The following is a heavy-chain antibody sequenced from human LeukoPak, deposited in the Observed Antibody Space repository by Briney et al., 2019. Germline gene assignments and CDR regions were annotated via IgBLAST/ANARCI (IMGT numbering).Heavy chain of an antibody. CDR3: TRGVGVYTPFY. J-gene: IGHJ4*02. V-gene: IGHV3-49*04. CDR2: IRSKAYGGTT. CDR1: GFTFGDYA. D-gene: IGHD5/OR15-5a*01. Sequence: GGSLRLSCTASGFTFGDYAMSWVRQAPGKGLEWVGFIRSKAYGGTTEYAASVKGTFTTSRDDSKSIAYLQMNSLKTEDTAVYYCTRGVGVYTPFYWGQGNLVTVSS.